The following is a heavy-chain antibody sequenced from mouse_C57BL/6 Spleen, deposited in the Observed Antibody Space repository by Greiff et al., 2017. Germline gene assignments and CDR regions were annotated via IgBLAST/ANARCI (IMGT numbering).Heavy chain of an antibody. CDR3: TTYYGSRHWYFDV. Sequence: VQLKQSGAELVRPGASVKLSCTASGFNIKDDYMHWVKQRPEQGLEWIGWIDPENGDTEYASKFQGKATIPADTSSNTAYLQLSSLTSEDTAVYYCTTYYGSRHWYFDVWGTGTTVTVSS. CDR1: GFNIKDDY. V-gene: IGHV14-4*01. J-gene: IGHJ1*03. CDR2: IDPENGDT. D-gene: IGHD1-1*01.